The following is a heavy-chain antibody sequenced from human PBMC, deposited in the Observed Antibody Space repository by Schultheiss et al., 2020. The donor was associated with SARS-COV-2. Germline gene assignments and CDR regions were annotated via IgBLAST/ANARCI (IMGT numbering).Heavy chain of an antibody. D-gene: IGHD4-17*01. V-gene: IGHV3-73*01. Sequence: GSLRLSCAASRFIFSSYWMSWVRQASGKGLEWVGRIRSKANSYATAYAASVKGRFTISRDDSKNTAYLQMNSLKTEDTAVYYCTFPSPVTSAFDYWGQGTLVTVSS. CDR3: TFPSPVTSAFDY. CDR1: RFIFSSYW. CDR2: IRSKANSYAT. J-gene: IGHJ4*02.